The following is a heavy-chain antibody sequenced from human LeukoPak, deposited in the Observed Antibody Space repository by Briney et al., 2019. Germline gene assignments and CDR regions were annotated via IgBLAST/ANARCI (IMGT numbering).Heavy chain of an antibody. D-gene: IGHD3/OR15-3a*01. CDR2: ISAYNGNT. CDR3: ARVGGDFWTLDYYYYMDV. V-gene: IGHV1-18*01. CDR1: GYTFTSYG. J-gene: IGHJ6*03. Sequence: GASVKVSCKASGYTFTSYGIGWVRQAPGQGLEWMGWISAYNGNTNYAQKLQGRVTMTTDTSTSTAYMELRSLRSDDTAVYYCARVGGDFWTLDYYYYMDVWAKGPRSPSP.